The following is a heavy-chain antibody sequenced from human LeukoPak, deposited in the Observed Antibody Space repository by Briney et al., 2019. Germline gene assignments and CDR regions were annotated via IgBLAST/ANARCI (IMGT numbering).Heavy chain of an antibody. CDR3: AKDTRVGPPYYYDSSGYGMDV. CDR2: ISWNSGSI. Sequence: GGSLRPSCAASGFTFDDYAMHWVRQAPGKGLEWVSGISWNSGSIGYADSVKGRFTISRDNAKNSLYLQMNSLRAEDTALYYCAKDTRVGPPYYYDSSGYGMDVWGQGTTVTVSS. D-gene: IGHD3-22*01. V-gene: IGHV3-9*01. CDR1: GFTFDDYA. J-gene: IGHJ6*02.